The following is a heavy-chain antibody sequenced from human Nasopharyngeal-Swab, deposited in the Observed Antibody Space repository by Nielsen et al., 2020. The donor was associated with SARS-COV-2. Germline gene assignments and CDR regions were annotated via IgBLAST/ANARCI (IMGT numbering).Heavy chain of an antibody. Sequence: SETLSLTCTVSGGSISSYYWSWIRQPAGKGLEWIGRIYTSGSTNYNPSLKSRVTISVDTSKNQFSLKLSSVTAADTAVYYCARGRVVPAASRYGMDVWGQGTTVTVSS. CDR3: ARGRVVPAASRYGMDV. CDR2: IYTSGST. J-gene: IGHJ6*02. CDR1: GGSISSYY. V-gene: IGHV4-4*07. D-gene: IGHD2-2*01.